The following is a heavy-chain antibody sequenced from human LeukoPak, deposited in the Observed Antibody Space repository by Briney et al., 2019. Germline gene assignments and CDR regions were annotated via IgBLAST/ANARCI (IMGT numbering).Heavy chain of an antibody. J-gene: IGHJ3*02. D-gene: IGHD3-9*01. V-gene: IGHV4-59*01. Sequence: SETLSLTCSVSGVSISGYYWSWIRQPPEKQLEWIGYIYRSESSNYNPSLKSRVTMSLDTPNNQLSLKLSSVTAADTAVYYCARNDGYHDMLTGYRAFDIWGPGTMVTVSS. CDR1: GVSISGYY. CDR3: ARNDGYHDMLTGYRAFDI. CDR2: IYRSESS.